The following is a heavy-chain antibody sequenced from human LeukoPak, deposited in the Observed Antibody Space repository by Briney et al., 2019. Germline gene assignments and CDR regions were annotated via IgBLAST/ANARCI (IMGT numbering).Heavy chain of an antibody. CDR3: ASGKSSGSYYDY. V-gene: IGHV4-30-4*01. D-gene: IGHD3-10*01. Sequence: PSETLSLTCTVSGCSISSGDYYWSWIRQPPGKGLEWIGYIYYSGSTYYNPSLKSRVTISVDTSKNQFSLKLSSVTAADTAVYYCASGKSSGSYYDYWGQGTLVTVSS. CDR2: IYYSGST. CDR1: GCSISSGDYY. J-gene: IGHJ4*02.